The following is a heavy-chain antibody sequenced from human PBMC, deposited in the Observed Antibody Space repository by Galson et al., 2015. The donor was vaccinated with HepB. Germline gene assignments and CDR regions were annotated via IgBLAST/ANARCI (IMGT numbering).Heavy chain of an antibody. CDR1: GYTFTSYY. J-gene: IGHJ6*02. Sequence: SVKVSCKASGYTFTSYYIHWVRQAPGQGLEWMGIINPSDDSTVYPQKFQGRVTMTRDTSTSTVYMELSSLRSEDTAVYYCTREVVYGEYPDSYYGMDVWGQGTTVTVSS. V-gene: IGHV1-46*03. CDR3: TREVVYGEYPDSYYGMDV. D-gene: IGHD4-17*01. CDR2: INPSDDST.